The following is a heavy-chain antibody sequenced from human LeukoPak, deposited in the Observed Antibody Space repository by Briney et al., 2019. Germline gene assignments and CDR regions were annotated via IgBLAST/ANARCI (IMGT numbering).Heavy chain of an antibody. J-gene: IGHJ4*02. Sequence: ASVKVSCKASGGTFSSYAISWVRPAPGQRLEWMGGIIPIFGKANYAQKFQGRVTFTADESTSTAYMELSSLRSEDTAVYYCARVVTTHSWYLDYWGQGTLVTVSS. CDR3: ARVVTTHSWYLDY. CDR1: GGTFSSYA. V-gene: IGHV1-69*13. CDR2: IIPIFGKA. D-gene: IGHD4-17*01.